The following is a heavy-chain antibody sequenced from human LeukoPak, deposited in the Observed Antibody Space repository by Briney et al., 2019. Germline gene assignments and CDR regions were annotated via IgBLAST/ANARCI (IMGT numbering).Heavy chain of an antibody. D-gene: IGHD1-26*01. CDR3: TREGRYSGRYVYYGMDV. Sequence: GGSLRLSCTASGFTLGDYAMSCFREAPGKGLEWVGFIISKAYGGTTEYGAYVKGRFTISRDDSKSIAYLQMNRLKTEDTAVYYCTREGRYSGRYVYYGMDVWGKGTTVTVSS. CDR1: GFTLGDYA. J-gene: IGHJ6*04. CDR2: IISKAYGGTT. V-gene: IGHV3-49*03.